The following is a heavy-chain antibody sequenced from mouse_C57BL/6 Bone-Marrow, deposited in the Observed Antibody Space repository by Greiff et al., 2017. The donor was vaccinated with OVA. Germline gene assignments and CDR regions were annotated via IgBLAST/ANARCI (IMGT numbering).Heavy chain of an antibody. J-gene: IGHJ3*01. D-gene: IGHD2-4*01. CDR3: ARDHDYERTWFAY. Sequence: EVHLVESGPGLVKPSQSLSLTCSVPGYSITSGYYWNWIRQFPGNKLEWMGYISYDGSNNYNPSLKNRISITRDTSKNQFFLKLNSVTTEDTATYYCARDHDYERTWFAYWGQGTLVTVSA. CDR2: ISYDGSN. V-gene: IGHV3-6*01. CDR1: GYSITSGYY.